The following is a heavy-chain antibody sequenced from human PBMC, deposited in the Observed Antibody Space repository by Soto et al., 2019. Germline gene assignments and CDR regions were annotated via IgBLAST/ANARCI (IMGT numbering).Heavy chain of an antibody. Sequence: ASVKVSFKASGYTFTSYGISWVRQAPGQGLEWMGWISAYNGNTNYAQKLQGRVTMTTDTSTSTAYMELRSLRSDDTAVYYCARDRLPYYGSGSYLPFDYWGQGTLVTVSS. D-gene: IGHD3-10*01. CDR1: GYTFTSYG. J-gene: IGHJ4*02. CDR2: ISAYNGNT. CDR3: ARDRLPYYGSGSYLPFDY. V-gene: IGHV1-18*01.